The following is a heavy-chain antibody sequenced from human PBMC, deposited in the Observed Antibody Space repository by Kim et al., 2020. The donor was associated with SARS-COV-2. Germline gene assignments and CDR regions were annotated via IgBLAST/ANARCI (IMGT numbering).Heavy chain of an antibody. Sequence: SVKVSCKASGGTFSSYAISWVRQAPGQGLEWMGGIIPIFGTANYAQKFQGRVTITADESTSTAYMELSSLRSEDTAVYYCARGLVEQQLAPYSYYYYGMDVWGQGTTVTVSS. CDR1: GGTFSSYA. CDR3: ARGLVEQQLAPYSYYYYGMDV. CDR2: IIPIFGTA. V-gene: IGHV1-69*13. D-gene: IGHD6-13*01. J-gene: IGHJ6*02.